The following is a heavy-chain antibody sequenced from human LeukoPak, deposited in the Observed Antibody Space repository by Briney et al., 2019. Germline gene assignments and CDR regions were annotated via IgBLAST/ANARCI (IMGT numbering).Heavy chain of an antibody. CDR1: GGSISNNSW. CDR3: AREPLETYYYDTGSSWSFDI. CDR2: IYHSGST. Sequence: SGTLSLTCAVSGGSISNNSWWSWVRQPPGKGLQWIGEIYHSGSTNYNPSFRSRVTMSVDKSKNQFSLNLSSVTAADTALYYCAREPLETYYYDTGSSWSFDIWGQGTMVTVSS. V-gene: IGHV4-4*02. J-gene: IGHJ3*02. D-gene: IGHD3-22*01.